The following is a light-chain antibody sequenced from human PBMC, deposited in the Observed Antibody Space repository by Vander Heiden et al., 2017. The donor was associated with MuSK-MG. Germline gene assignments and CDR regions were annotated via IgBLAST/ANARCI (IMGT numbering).Light chain of an antibody. CDR3: LHYDKNPSWT. Sequence: DIQVTQSPSSLSASVGDRVTISCRASQAISNGLSWYQHKSGQAPTLLIYSASNLQSGVPSRFSGSGSGTDFTLTISSLQPEDVATYFCLHYDKNPSWTFGQGTKLEI. CDR2: SAS. V-gene: IGKV1-27*01. CDR1: QAISNG. J-gene: IGKJ1*01.